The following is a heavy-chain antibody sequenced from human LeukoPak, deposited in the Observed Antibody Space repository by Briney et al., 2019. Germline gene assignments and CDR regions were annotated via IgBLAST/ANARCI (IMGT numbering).Heavy chain of an antibody. CDR1: GYTFNTYY. V-gene: IGHV1-2*02. CDR3: ARVASAVYSDY. J-gene: IGHJ4*02. CDR2: INPDSGGT. Sequence: ASVKVSCKTSGYTFNTYYIHWVRQAPGQGLEWMGWINPDSGGTNYAQIFQGRVTMTRDTSISTAYMELNRLRSDDTAVYYCARVASAVYSDYWGQGTLVTVSS.